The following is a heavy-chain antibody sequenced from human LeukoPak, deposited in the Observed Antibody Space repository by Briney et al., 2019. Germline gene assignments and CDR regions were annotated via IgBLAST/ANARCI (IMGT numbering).Heavy chain of an antibody. CDR3: VKDEGYCSNTSCYGDAFDV. V-gene: IGHV3-9*03. CDR2: ISWNSVSI. D-gene: IGHD2-2*01. Sequence: GGSLRLSCAASGVNFDDYAMHWVRQAPGKGLEWVSGISWNSVSIGYADSVKGRFTISRDNAKNSLYLQMDSLRAEDMALYYCVKDEGYCSNTSCYGDAFDVWGQGTMVTVSS. J-gene: IGHJ3*01. CDR1: GVNFDDYA.